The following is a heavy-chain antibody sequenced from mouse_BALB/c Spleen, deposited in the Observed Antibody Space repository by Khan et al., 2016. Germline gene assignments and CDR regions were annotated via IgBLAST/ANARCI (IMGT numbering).Heavy chain of an antibody. Sequence: QVQLQQSGAELMKPGASVKISCKATGYTFSSYWIEWVKQRPGHGLEWIGEILPASYTNYNENFKVKATFTADPSSNTAYMQLSSLTPEDSAVYYCARWGYYDYDGAWFAYWGQGTLVTVAA. V-gene: IGHV1-9*01. CDR3: ARWGYYDYDGAWFAY. CDR1: GYTFSSYW. CDR2: ILPASYT. D-gene: IGHD2-4*01. J-gene: IGHJ3*01.